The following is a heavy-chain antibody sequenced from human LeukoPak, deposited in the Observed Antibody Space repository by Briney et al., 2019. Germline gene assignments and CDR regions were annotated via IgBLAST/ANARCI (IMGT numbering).Heavy chain of an antibody. CDR1: GGSITNNNYY. V-gene: IGHV4-39*01. CDR3: ARQGIAAAGRIPNYYYYMDV. D-gene: IGHD6-13*01. J-gene: IGHJ6*03. Sequence: SETLSLTCTVSGGSITNNNYYWGWIRQPPGKGLEWIGTIYYSGSTYYNPSLKSRVTMSVDTSKNQFSLKLSSVTAADTAVYYCARQGIAAAGRIPNYYYYMDVWGKGTTVTISS. CDR2: IYYSGST.